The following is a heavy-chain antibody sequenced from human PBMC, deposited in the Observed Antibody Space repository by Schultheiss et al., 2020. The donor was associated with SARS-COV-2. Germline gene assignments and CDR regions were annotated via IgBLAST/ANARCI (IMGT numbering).Heavy chain of an antibody. CDR3: ARDLVWYSSSWAFDY. CDR2: IYYSGST. CDR1: GGSISSYY. V-gene: IGHV4-59*12. J-gene: IGHJ4*02. Sequence: SETLSLTCTVSGGSISSYYWSWIRQPPGKGLEWIGYIYYSGSTYYNPSLKSRVTISVDTSKNQFSLKLSSVTAADTAVYYCARDLVWYSSSWAFDYWGQGTLVTVSS. D-gene: IGHD6-13*01.